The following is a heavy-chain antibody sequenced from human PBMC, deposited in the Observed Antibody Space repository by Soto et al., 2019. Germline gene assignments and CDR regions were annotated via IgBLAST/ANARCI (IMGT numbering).Heavy chain of an antibody. CDR3: ARMATYGTLNWFDP. CDR1: GYAFGDYD. D-gene: IGHD1-1*01. J-gene: IGHJ5*02. CDR2: MNPNSANT. V-gene: IGHV1-8*01. Sequence: QVQLVQSGAEVQRPGASVKVSCRASGYAFGDYDISWVRQAPGQGLEWMGWMNPNSANTGYAQKFQGRVSMTRDMSISTAYMELSRLRPEDTAIYDCARMATYGTLNWFDPWGQGALVTVSS.